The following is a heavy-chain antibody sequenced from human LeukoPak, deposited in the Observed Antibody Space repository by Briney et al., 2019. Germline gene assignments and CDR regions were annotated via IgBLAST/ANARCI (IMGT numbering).Heavy chain of an antibody. V-gene: IGHV4-38-2*02. CDR2: IYHSGST. CDR1: GYSLSSGYF. Sequence: PSETLSLTCTVSGYSLSSGYFWGWIRQPPGKGLEWIGTIYHSGSTYYNASLESRVTISVDTSKNQFSLKLSSVIAADTAVYYCARTTEGYCSSASCFGFSYSYYMDVWGKGTTVTIPS. CDR3: ARTTEGYCSSASCFGFSYSYYMDV. D-gene: IGHD2-2*01. J-gene: IGHJ6*03.